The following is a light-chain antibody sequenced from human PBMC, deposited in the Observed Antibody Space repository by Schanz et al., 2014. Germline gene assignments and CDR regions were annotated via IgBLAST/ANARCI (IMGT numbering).Light chain of an antibody. V-gene: IGKV1-33*01. Sequence: IQMTQSPSSLSASVGDTVTITCQASQDITNYLNWYQHKPGRAPKLLIYDASNLETGVPSRFSGSGSGTDFTFTISSLQPEDIATYYCQQYDNLSSFAQGTRLEIK. CDR2: DAS. CDR3: QQYDNLSS. CDR1: QDITNY. J-gene: IGKJ5*01.